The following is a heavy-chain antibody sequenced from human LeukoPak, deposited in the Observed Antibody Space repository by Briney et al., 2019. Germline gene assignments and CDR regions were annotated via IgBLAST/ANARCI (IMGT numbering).Heavy chain of an antibody. V-gene: IGHV4-59*12. CDR2: IYYSRTT. Sequence: SETLSLTCTVSGGSISSYYWSWIRQPPEKGLEWIGYIYYSRTTNYNPSLKSRVTMSVDTSKNQFSLKLSSVTAADTAVYYCARDRYSKGPGTHLYWGQGTLVTVSS. J-gene: IGHJ4*02. D-gene: IGHD4-11*01. CDR1: GGSISSYY. CDR3: ARDRYSKGPGTHLY.